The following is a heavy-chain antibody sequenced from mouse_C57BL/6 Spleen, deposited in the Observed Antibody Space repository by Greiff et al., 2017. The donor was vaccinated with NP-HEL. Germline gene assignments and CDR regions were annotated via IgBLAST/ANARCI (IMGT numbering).Heavy chain of an antibody. V-gene: IGHV1-50*01. CDR3: ARGGNLLWNY. Sequence: QVQLQQPGAELVKPGASVKLSCKASGYTFTSYWMQWVKQRPGQGLEWIGEIDPSDSYTNYNQKFKGKATLTVDTSSSTAYMQLSSLTSEDSAVYYCARGGNLLWNYWGQGTTLTVSS. CDR2: IDPSDSYT. CDR1: GYTFTSYW. J-gene: IGHJ2*01. D-gene: IGHD2-1*01.